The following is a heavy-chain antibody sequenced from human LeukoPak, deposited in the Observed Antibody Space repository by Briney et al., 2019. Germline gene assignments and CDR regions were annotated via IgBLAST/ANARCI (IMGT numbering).Heavy chain of an antibody. CDR2: ISRHGST. CDR3: ARIPGAGYSNGWYRFDP. D-gene: IGHD6-19*01. V-gene: IGHV4-34*01. Sequence: SETPSLTCAVYGGSFSDYYWSWIRQPPGKGLEWIGEISRHGSTNYNPSLKSRVTISIDTSKNQFSRNLRSVTAADTALYYCARIPGAGYSNGWYRFDPWGQGTLVTVSS. CDR1: GGSFSDYY. J-gene: IGHJ5*02.